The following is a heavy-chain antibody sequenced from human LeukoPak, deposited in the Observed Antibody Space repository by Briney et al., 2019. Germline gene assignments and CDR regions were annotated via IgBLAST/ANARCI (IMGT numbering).Heavy chain of an antibody. CDR1: GYNFASYW. Sequence: GESLKISCKGSGYNFASYWIGWVRQMPGKGLECMGIIYPGDSDTRYSPSFQGQVTISADKSISTAYLQWSSLKASDTAMYYCARHNGVAGTGAFDIWGQGTMVTVSS. J-gene: IGHJ3*02. V-gene: IGHV5-51*01. CDR3: ARHNGVAGTGAFDI. CDR2: IYPGDSDT. D-gene: IGHD6-19*01.